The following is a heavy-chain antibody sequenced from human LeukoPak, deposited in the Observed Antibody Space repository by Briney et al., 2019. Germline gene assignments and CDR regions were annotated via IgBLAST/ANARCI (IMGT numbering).Heavy chain of an antibody. CDR1: GFTFSSYA. CDR2: ISSSSSYI. J-gene: IGHJ4*02. Sequence: GGSLRLSCAASGFTFSSYAMNWIRQAPGKGLEWVSSISSSSSYIYYADSVKGRFTISRDNAKNSLYLQMNSLRAEDTAVYYCARDEQQLAEYYFDYWGQGTLVTVSS. V-gene: IGHV3-21*01. D-gene: IGHD6-13*01. CDR3: ARDEQQLAEYYFDY.